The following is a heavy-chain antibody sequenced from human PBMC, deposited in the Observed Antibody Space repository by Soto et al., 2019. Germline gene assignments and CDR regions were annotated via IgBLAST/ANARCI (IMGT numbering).Heavy chain of an antibody. Sequence: GSLRLSCAASGFTFSSYGMHWVRQAPGKGLEWVAFIWHDGGNKFYAESVKGRFTISRDNSKNTLYLQMTSLSAEDTAMYYCARDGDVNTGFGKDYWGQGTLVTVSS. CDR2: IWHDGGNK. J-gene: IGHJ4*02. V-gene: IGHV3-33*01. CDR3: ARDGDVNTGFGKDY. CDR1: GFTFSSYG. D-gene: IGHD3-16*01.